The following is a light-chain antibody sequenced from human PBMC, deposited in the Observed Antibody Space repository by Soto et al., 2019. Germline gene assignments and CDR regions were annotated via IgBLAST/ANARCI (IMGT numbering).Light chain of an antibody. CDR3: GTWDNSLNVVV. CDR2: DNE. Sequence: QSVLTQPPSVSAAPGQKVTISCSGSSSNIGDNYVSWYQQLPGAAPKLLIYDNEKRPSGIPDRFSGSKSGTSATLGITGLQTGDEADYYCGTWDNSLNVVVFGGWTKLTVL. CDR1: SSNIGDNY. J-gene: IGLJ2*01. V-gene: IGLV1-51*01.